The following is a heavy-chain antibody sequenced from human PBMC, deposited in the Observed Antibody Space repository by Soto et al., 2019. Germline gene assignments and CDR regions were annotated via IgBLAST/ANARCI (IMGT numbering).Heavy chain of an antibody. CDR1: GGSISGGVHS. V-gene: IGHV4-30-4*01. D-gene: IGHD2-8*01. Sequence: QVQLQESGPGLVKPSETLSLTCTVSGGSISGGVHSWSWIRQPPGKGLGWIGHIFDSGSTYYTPSLRSRLTISVDTSKNQVSVRLRSVTAADTAVYYCVREIIPLTNDWYFDLWGRGTLVSVSS. CDR3: VREIIPLTNDWYFDL. CDR2: IFDSGST. J-gene: IGHJ2*01.